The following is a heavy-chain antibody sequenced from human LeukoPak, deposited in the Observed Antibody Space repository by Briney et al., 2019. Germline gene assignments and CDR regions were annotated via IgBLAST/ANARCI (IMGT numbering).Heavy chain of an antibody. Sequence: GSLRLFCAAAGFTFSSHGMHRVRQAPGKGLEWVAVIWYDGSNKYYADSVKGRFTISRDNSKNTLYLQMNSLRAEDTAVYYCARDRYYGSGSPVNWFDPWGQGTLVTVSS. CDR3: ARDRYYGSGSPVNWFDP. V-gene: IGHV3-33*01. CDR2: IWYDGSNK. CDR1: GFTFSSHG. J-gene: IGHJ5*02. D-gene: IGHD3-10*01.